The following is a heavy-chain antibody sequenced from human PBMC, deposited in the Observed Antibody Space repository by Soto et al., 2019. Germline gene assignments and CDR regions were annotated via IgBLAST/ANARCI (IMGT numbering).Heavy chain of an antibody. CDR3: SGGMRAQFAP. J-gene: IGHJ5*02. D-gene: IGHD3-16*01. CDR1: GGTFSSYA. V-gene: IGHV1-69*13. CDR2: IIPIFGTA. Sequence: ASVKVSCKASGGTFSSYAISWVRQAPGQGLEWMGGIIPIFGTANYAQKFQGRVTITADESTSTAYMELSSLRSEDTAVYYCSGGMRAQFAPWGQGTLVTVSS.